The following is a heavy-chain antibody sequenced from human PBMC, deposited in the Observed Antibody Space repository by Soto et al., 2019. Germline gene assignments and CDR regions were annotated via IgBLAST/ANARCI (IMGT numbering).Heavy chain of an antibody. J-gene: IGHJ4*02. CDR2: IADTIGTT. V-gene: IGHV3-23*01. CDR1: GFYFSVYA. CDR3: AKAQWLLGGDYFDS. D-gene: IGHD3-22*01. Sequence: GGALRLSCEASGFYFSVYAMAWVRQAPGKGLEWVSTIADTIGTTYYADSVKGRFTLSRDISRNTLFLQMNSLRVEDTAVYYCAKAQWLLGGDYFDSWGQGMLVTVSS.